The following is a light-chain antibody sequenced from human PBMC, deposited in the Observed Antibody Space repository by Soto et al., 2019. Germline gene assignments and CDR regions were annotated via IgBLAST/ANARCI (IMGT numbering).Light chain of an antibody. V-gene: IGKV3-20*01. CDR2: GAS. CDR3: QQYVYEPWT. Sequence: EIVLTQSPGTLSLSPGERATLSCRASQSVPGSYLAWFQQKPGQAPRLLIYGASSRPTGIPDRFSGSGSGKDFPLTRSRLEPEDFAVYYCQQYVYEPWTLGQGTRVKIK. CDR1: QSVPGSY. J-gene: IGKJ1*01.